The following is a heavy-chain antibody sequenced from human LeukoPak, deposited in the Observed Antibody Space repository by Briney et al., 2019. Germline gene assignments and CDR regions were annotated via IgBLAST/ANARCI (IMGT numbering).Heavy chain of an antibody. CDR1: GYSISSGYY. Sequence: SETLSLTCTVSGYSISSGYYWGRIRQPPGKGLEWIGYIYYSGSTNYNPSLKSRVTISVDTSQNQFSLKLSSVTAADTAVYYCARVFDYFDYWGQGTLVTVSS. CDR2: IYYSGST. CDR3: ARVFDYFDY. V-gene: IGHV4-61*01. D-gene: IGHD2-21*01. J-gene: IGHJ4*02.